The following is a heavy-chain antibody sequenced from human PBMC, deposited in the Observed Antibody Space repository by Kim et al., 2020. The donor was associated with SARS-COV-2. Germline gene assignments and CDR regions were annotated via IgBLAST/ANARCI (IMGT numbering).Heavy chain of an antibody. CDR2: ISGRGTNT. V-gene: IGHV3-23*01. CDR3: VKDHHDYVWGTYPPSHDY. Sequence: GGSLRLSCAASGFIFSNHAMSWVRQAPGKGLEWVSAISGRGTNTYYADSVKGRFTISRDNSKNTLYLQVKSLRGEDTAVYYCVKDHHDYVWGTYPPSHDYGGQGPRVPVSS. J-gene: IGHJ4*02. CDR1: GFIFSNHA. D-gene: IGHD3-16*02.